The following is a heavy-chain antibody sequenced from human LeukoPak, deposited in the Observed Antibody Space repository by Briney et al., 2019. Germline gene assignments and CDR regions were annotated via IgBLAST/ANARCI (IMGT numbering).Heavy chain of an antibody. D-gene: IGHD3-3*01. CDR3: AGATYDFHYYYYYMDV. V-gene: IGHV3-7*01. J-gene: IGHJ6*03. Sequence: GGSLRLSCAASGLTFTTYWMTWVRQAPGRGLEWVANIKEDGSTKYYVDSVRGRFTISRDNSKNTLYLQMNSLRAEDTAVYYCAGATYDFHYYYYYMDVWGKGTTVTDSS. CDR1: GLTFTTYW. CDR2: IKEDGSTK.